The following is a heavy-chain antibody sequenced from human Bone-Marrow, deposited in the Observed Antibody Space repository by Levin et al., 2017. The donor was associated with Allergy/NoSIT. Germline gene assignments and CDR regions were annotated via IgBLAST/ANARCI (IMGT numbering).Heavy chain of an antibody. CDR1: GYTFTSYG. Sequence: ASVKVSCKASGYTFTSYGISWVRQAPGQGLEWMGWISAYNGNTNYAQKLQGRVTMTTDTSTSTAYMELRSLRSDDTAVYYCARGRRYDFWSGLKPDYYYGMDVWGQGTTVTVSS. J-gene: IGHJ6*02. V-gene: IGHV1-18*01. D-gene: IGHD3-3*01. CDR2: ISAYNGNT. CDR3: ARGRRYDFWSGLKPDYYYGMDV.